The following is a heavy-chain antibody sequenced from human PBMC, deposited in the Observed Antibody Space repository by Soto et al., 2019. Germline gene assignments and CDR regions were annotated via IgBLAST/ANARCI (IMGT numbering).Heavy chain of an antibody. CDR3: AKDGGGSAGT. D-gene: IGHD6-13*01. Sequence: GGSLRLSCAASGFTFSSYGMHWVRQAPGKGLEWVAVISYDGSNKYYADSVKGRFTISRDNSKNTLYLQMNSLRAEDTAVYYWAKDGGGSAGTWGQGTLVTVSS. CDR1: GFTFSSYG. CDR2: ISYDGSNK. V-gene: IGHV3-30*18. J-gene: IGHJ5*02.